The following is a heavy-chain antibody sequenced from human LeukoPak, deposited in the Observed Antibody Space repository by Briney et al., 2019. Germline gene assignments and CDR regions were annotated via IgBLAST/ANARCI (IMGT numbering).Heavy chain of an antibody. D-gene: IGHD3-10*01. CDR3: ALYGSGTLAGGYFDY. CDR2: INPSGGST. Sequence: ASVKVSCKASGYTFTGYYMHWVRQAPGQGLEWMGWINPSGGSTSYAQKFQGRVTMTRDMSTSTVYMELSSLRSEDTAVYYCALYGSGTLAGGYFDYWGQGTLVTVSS. V-gene: IGHV1-46*01. J-gene: IGHJ4*02. CDR1: GYTFTGYY.